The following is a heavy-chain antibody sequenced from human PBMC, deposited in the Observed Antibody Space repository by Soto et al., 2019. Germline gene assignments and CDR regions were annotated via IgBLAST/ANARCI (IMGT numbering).Heavy chain of an antibody. V-gene: IGHV3-53*02. CDR3: ARDFTS. Sequence: VHLVETGGGLVQPGGSLRLSCAASGFSVITNYMSWVRQAPGKGLEWVSIIHSGGNTYFADSVKGRFTISRDSSKNTLYLQMNSLRSEDTAMYFCARDFTSWGQGTLVTVSS. CDR2: IHSGGNT. CDR1: GFSVITNY. J-gene: IGHJ4*02.